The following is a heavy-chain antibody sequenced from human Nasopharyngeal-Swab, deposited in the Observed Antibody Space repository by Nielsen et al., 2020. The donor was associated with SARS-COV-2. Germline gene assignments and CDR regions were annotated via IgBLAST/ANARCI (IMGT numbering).Heavy chain of an antibody. CDR3: AKGLLEFDY. D-gene: IGHD1-1*01. CDR2: INSDGSST. Sequence: GESLKISCAASGFTFSSYWMHWVRQAPGKGLVWVSRINSDGSSTSYADSVKGRFTISRDNSKNTLYLQMNSLRAEDTAVYYCAKGLLEFDYWGQGTLVTVSS. CDR1: GFTFSSYW. J-gene: IGHJ4*02. V-gene: IGHV3-74*01.